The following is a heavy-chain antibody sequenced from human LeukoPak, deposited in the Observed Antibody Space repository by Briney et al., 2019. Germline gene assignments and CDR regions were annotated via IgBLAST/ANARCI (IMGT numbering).Heavy chain of an antibody. V-gene: IGHV3-74*01. CDR2: INSDGSST. D-gene: IGHD1-26*01. CDR1: RFTFSSYW. J-gene: IGHJ4*02. Sequence: GGSLRLSCAASRFTFSSYWMHWVRHAPGKGLVWVSRINSDGSSTSYADSVKGRFTISRDNAKNTLYLQMNSLRAEDTAVYFCARDLGGATGIDYWGQGTLVTVSS. CDR3: ARDLGGATGIDY.